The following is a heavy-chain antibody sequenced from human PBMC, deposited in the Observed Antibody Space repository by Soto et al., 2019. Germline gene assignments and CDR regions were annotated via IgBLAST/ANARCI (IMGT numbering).Heavy chain of an antibody. D-gene: IGHD5-12*01. V-gene: IGHV4-30-4*01. J-gene: IGHJ4*02. CDR3: ARDAGGYSCYDYWYFDY. CDR1: YGSINSYDYY. Sequence: PSETLSLTCTVSYGSINSYDYYWSWIRQPPGKGLEWIGYIYYSGITSYNPSLKSRVTISLDTSKKHLSLKLSSVTAADTAFYYCARDAGGYSCYDYWYFDYWGQGTSVTVAS. CDR2: IYYSGIT.